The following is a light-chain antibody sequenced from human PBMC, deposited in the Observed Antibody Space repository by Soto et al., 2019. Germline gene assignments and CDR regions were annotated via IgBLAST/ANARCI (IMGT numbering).Light chain of an antibody. CDR3: QQYGSSPIT. V-gene: IGKV3-20*01. J-gene: IGKJ5*01. CDR1: QSVANSF. CDR2: AAS. Sequence: EIVLTQSPGTLSLSPGQRVTLSCRASQSVANSFLAWYQQRPGQAPRLLIYAASIRATGIPDRFSGSGSGTDFTLTISRLEPEDVAVFYCQQYGSSPITFGQGTRLDIE.